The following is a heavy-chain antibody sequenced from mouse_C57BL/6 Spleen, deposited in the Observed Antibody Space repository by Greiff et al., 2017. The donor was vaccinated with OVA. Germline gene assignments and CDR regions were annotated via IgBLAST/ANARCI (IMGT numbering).Heavy chain of an antibody. D-gene: IGHD1-1*01. J-gene: IGHJ1*03. Sequence: QVQLQQPGAELVMPGASVKLSCKASGYTFTSYWMHWVKQRPGQGLEWIGEIDPSDCYTNYNQKFKGKSTLTVDKSSSTAYMQLSSLTSEDSAVYYCALYDGSSPNWDFDVWGTGTTVTVSS. CDR2: IDPSDCYT. CDR3: ALYDGSSPNWDFDV. CDR1: GYTFTSYW. V-gene: IGHV1-69*01.